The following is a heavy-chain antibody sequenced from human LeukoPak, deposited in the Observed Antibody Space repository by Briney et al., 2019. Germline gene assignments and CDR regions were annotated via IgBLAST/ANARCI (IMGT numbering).Heavy chain of an antibody. V-gene: IGHV7-4-1*01. CDR3: SYYQHDAFDI. Sequence: ASVKVSCKASGYTFTGYYMHWVRQAPGQGLEWMGWINTNTGNPTYAQGFTGRFVFSLDTSVSTAYYCAREYPHTTYYYGSGSYYQHDAFDIWGQGTMVTVSS. J-gene: IGHJ3*02. CDR1: GYTFTGYY. CDR2: INTNTGNP. D-gene: IGHD3-10*01.